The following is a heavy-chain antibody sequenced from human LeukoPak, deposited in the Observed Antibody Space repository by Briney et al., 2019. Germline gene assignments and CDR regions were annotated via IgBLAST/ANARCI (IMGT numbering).Heavy chain of an antibody. CDR1: GDSISXYY. Sequence: SEXXSLTCTVSGDSISXYYWSWIXQPPGKGLEWIGYISYSGSTDYNPSLKSRVTISIDTSKNQFSLKLNSVTAADTAVYYCARGTGARSSGFDPWGQGTLVTVSS. V-gene: IGHV4-59*01. J-gene: IGHJ5*02. CDR2: ISYSGST. CDR3: ARGTGARSSGFDP. D-gene: IGHD7-27*01.